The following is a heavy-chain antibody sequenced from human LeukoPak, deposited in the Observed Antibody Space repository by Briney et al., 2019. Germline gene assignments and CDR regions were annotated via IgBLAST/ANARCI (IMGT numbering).Heavy chain of an antibody. CDR1: GFTFSSYG. Sequence: GGSLRLSCAASGFTFSSYGMHWVRQAPGKGLEWVAVISYDGSNKYYADSVKGRFTISRDNSKNTLYLQMNSLRAEDTAVYYCARSPSLGDPIDCWGQGTLVTVSS. CDR2: ISYDGSNK. J-gene: IGHJ4*02. CDR3: ARSPSLGDPIDC. V-gene: IGHV3-30*03. D-gene: IGHD2-21*01.